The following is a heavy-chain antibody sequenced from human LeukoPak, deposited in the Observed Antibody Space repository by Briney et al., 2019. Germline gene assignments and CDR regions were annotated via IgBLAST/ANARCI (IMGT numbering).Heavy chain of an antibody. CDR2: ISSSSSTI. D-gene: IGHD3-10*01. Sequence: PGGSLRLSCAASGFTFSSYSMNWVRQAPGKGLEWVSYISSSSSTIYYADSVKGRFTISRDNAKNSLYLQMNSLRAEDTAVYYRAGDCKVRGVICFDYWGQGTLVTVSS. J-gene: IGHJ4*02. CDR3: AGDCKVRGVICFDY. CDR1: GFTFSSYS. V-gene: IGHV3-48*01.